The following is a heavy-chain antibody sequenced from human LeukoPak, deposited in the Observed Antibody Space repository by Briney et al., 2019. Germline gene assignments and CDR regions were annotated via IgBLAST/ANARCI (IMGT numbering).Heavy chain of an antibody. J-gene: IGHJ3*02. Sequence: PSETLSLTCTVSGASFSDTTYYWAWFRQPPGKGLEWIASIYFSETKYNPSLKSRITMSGDTSKNQFSLKLTSVTATGTAVYYCASPSKLVVSRGALDIWGVGTMVTVSA. CDR1: GASFSDTTYY. CDR2: IYFSET. V-gene: IGHV4-39*01. CDR3: ASPSKLVVSRGALDI. D-gene: IGHD3-10*01.